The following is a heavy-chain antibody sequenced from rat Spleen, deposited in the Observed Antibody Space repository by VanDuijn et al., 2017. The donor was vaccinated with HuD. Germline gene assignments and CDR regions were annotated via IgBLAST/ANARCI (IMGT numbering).Heavy chain of an antibody. D-gene: IGHD4-3*01. CDR3: ARHRESLGVMDA. CDR1: GFTFSDYY. J-gene: IGHJ4*01. CDR2: ISYDGSST. Sequence: EVQLVESDGGLVQPGRSLKLSCAASGFTFSDYYMAWVRQAPTKGLEWVATISYDGSSTYYRDSVKGRFTISRDNAKSTLYLQMDSLRSEDTATYYCARHRESLGVMDAWGQGASVTVSS. V-gene: IGHV5-29*01.